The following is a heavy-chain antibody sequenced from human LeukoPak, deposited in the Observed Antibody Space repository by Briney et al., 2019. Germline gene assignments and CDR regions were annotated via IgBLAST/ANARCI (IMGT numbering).Heavy chain of an antibody. CDR3: ARASSGWSHRELGVPNFDY. V-gene: IGHV4-39*07. Sequence: PSETLSLTCTVSGGSISSSSYYWGWIRQPPGKGLEWIGNMYYSGSTYYNPSLKSRVTISVDTSKNQFSLKLSSVTAADTAVYYCARASSGWSHRELGVPNFDYWGQGTLVTVSS. CDR1: GGSISSSSYY. J-gene: IGHJ4*02. CDR2: MYYSGST. D-gene: IGHD6-19*01.